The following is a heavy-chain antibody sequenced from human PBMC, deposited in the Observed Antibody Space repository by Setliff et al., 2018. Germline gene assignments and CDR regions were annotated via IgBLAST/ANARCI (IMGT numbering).Heavy chain of an antibody. Sequence: SVKVSCKASGDSFNNYAISWVRQAPGQGLEWMGGIIPMFGTPAYAQKFQDRVTITTDESTSTAYMELGGLRSEDTAVYYCARSPAVLGIVYLDPWGQGTLVTVSS. CDR3: ARSPAVLGIVYLDP. CDR1: GDSFNNYA. J-gene: IGHJ5*02. CDR2: IIPMFGTP. V-gene: IGHV1-69*05. D-gene: IGHD2-15*01.